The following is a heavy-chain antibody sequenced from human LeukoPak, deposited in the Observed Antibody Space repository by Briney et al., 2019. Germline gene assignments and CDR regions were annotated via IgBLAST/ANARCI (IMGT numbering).Heavy chain of an antibody. Sequence: PGGSLRLSCAASGFTFSSYSMNWVRQAPGKGLEWVSSISSSSDYIYYADSVKGRFTISRDNAKNSVYLQMNSLRAEDTAVYYCARGLLGSSYYDSSVGNWLDPWGQGTLVTVSS. CDR1: GFTFSSYS. D-gene: IGHD3-22*01. J-gene: IGHJ5*02. V-gene: IGHV3-21*01. CDR2: ISSSSDYI. CDR3: ARGLLGSSYYDSSVGNWLDP.